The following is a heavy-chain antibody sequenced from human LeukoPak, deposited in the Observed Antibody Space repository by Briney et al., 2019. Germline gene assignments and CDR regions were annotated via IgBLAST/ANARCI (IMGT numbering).Heavy chain of an antibody. V-gene: IGHV3-23*01. CDR2: ISGNGLGT. CDR1: GFTFSRNA. D-gene: IGHD3-22*01. J-gene: IGHJ4*02. Sequence: GGSLRPSCAASGFTFSRNAMNWVRQAPGKGLEWIAAISGNGLGTYADSVKGRFNISRDNSRNTLYLHMNSLRIEDTAFYYCAKDANFLRSSGYLIPIDFWGQGTLVTVSS. CDR3: AKDANFLRSSGYLIPIDF.